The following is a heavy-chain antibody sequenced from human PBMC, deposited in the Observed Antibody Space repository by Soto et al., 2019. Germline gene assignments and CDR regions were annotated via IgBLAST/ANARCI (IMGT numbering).Heavy chain of an antibody. CDR1: GFTFSSYA. CDR2: ISGSGGST. V-gene: IGHV3-23*01. CDR3: AKPGAPYFDWLLPAFDY. D-gene: IGHD3-9*01. J-gene: IGHJ4*02. Sequence: GSLRLSCAASGFTFSSYAMSWVRQAPWKGLEWVSAISGSGGSTYYADSVKGRFTISRDNSKNTLYLQMNSLRAEDTAVYYCAKPGAPYFDWLLPAFDYWGQGTLVTVSS.